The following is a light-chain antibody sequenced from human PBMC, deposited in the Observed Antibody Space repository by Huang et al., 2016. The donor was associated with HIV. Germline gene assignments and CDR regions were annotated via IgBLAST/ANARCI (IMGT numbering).Light chain of an antibody. CDR1: QFVANAY. CDR2: GAS. CDR3: QQCGSPTWT. J-gene: IGKJ1*01. V-gene: IGKV3-20*01. Sequence: EIVLTQSPGTLSLSPGDRASLSCRASQFVANAYVACYQHKPGQSPRLLIYGASMRASGIPDMFSGSGFGTDFTLTISRLEPDDFAVYFCQQCGSPTWTFGQGTKVEIK.